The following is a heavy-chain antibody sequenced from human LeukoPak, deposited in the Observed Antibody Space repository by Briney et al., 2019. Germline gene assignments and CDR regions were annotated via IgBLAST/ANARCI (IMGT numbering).Heavy chain of an antibody. Sequence: PGRSLRLSCAASGFTFSSYAMHWVRQAPGKGLEWVAVISYDGSNKYYADSVKGRFTISRDNSKNTLYLQMSSLRAEDTAVYYCAREGSNAEVWGGGPWAAFDIWGQGTMVTVSS. V-gene: IGHV3-30-3*01. CDR2: ISYDGSNK. J-gene: IGHJ3*02. D-gene: IGHD2-8*01. CDR1: GFTFSSYA. CDR3: AREGSNAEVWGGGPWAAFDI.